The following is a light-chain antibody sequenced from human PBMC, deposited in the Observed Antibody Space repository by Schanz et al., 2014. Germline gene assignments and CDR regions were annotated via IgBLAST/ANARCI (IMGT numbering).Light chain of an antibody. CDR2: GAS. J-gene: IGKJ1*01. CDR1: QSVSSSN. CDR3: QKYNSAPWT. V-gene: IGKV3-20*01. Sequence: EAVLTQSPGTLSLSPGERATLSCRASQSVSSSNLAWYQQKPGQAPRLLIYGASSRATGIPDRFSGSGSGTDFTLTISSLQPEDVATYYCQKYNSAPWTFGQGTKVEIK.